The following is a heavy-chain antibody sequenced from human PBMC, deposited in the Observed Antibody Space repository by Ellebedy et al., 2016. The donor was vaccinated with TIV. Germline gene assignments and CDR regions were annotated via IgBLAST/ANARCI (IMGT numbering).Heavy chain of an antibody. J-gene: IGHJ3*02. D-gene: IGHD1-14*01. Sequence: GEPLKISCAASGFTFSHYYMTWVRQAPGKGLEWVANIDQNGGEKSYVDSVKGRFTISRDNAKNSLFLQMNSLRVEDTAVYYCARETPNRAFDIWGQGAMVTVSS. CDR2: IDQNGGEK. CDR3: ARETPNRAFDI. CDR1: GFTFSHYY. V-gene: IGHV3-7*01.